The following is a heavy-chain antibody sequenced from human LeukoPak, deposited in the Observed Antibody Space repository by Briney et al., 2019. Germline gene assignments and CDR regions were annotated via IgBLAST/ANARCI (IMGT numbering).Heavy chain of an antibody. CDR3: ARGSLSSSWLYYYYYMDV. D-gene: IGHD6-13*01. CDR2: IYTSGST. Sequence: SETLSLTCTVSGGSISSYYWSWIRQPAGKGLEWIGRIYTSGSTNYNPSLKSRVTMSVDTSKNQFSLKLSSVTAADTAVYYCARGSLSSSWLYYYYYMDVWGKGTTVTISS. CDR1: GGSISSYY. V-gene: IGHV4-4*07. J-gene: IGHJ6*03.